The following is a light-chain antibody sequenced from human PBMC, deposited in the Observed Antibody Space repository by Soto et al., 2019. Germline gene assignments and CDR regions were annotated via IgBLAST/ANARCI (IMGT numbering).Light chain of an antibody. CDR1: QSVSSGY. V-gene: IGKV3-20*01. CDR3: QQGGLPPFT. J-gene: IGKJ3*01. Sequence: EVVLTQSPGTLSLSPGDRATLSCRASQSVSSGYLAWYQQKPGQVPRILIQAGSNRATGIPDRFSGSGAGTDCTLTITRLEPEESAVYYCQQGGLPPFTFGPGAKLDIK. CDR2: AGS.